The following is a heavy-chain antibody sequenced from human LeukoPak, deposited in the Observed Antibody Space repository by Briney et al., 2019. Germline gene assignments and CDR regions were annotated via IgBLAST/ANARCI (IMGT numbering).Heavy chain of an antibody. Sequence: GASVKASCKASGYTFTGYYMHWVRQAPGQGLEWMGWINPNSGGTNYAQKFQGRVTMTRDTSISTAYMELSRLRSDDTAVYYCARLAVEMATIYHDYWGQGTLVTVSS. CDR2: INPNSGGT. V-gene: IGHV1-2*02. J-gene: IGHJ4*02. CDR3: ARLAVEMATIYHDY. CDR1: GYTFTGYY. D-gene: IGHD5-24*01.